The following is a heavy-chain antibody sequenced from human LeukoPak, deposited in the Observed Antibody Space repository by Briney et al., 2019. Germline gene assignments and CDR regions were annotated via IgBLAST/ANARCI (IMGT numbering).Heavy chain of an antibody. D-gene: IGHD6-19*01. CDR2: IGTAGDP. CDR3: VRASRGWYYFDY. CDR1: GFTFSSYD. Sequence: QSGGSLRLSCAASGFTFSSYDMHWVRQVTGKGLEWVSAIGTAGDPSYPGSVKGRFTISREIAKNSLYLQMNSLRDGDTAVYYCVRASRGWYYFDYWGQGTLVTVSS. V-gene: IGHV3-13*05. J-gene: IGHJ4*02.